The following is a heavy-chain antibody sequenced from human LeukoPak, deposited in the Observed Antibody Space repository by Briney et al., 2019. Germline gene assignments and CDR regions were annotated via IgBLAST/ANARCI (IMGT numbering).Heavy chain of an antibody. CDR1: ADSICPYY. CDR3: ARHGALWASSGDSLWSAFDV. D-gene: IGHD3-22*01. Sequence: SETLSLTCTVSADSICPYYWSWIRQPPGKGLEWIGSVYYTGNTNYNPSLKSRVTISVDTSTKQFSLKLSSVTAADTAVYYCARHGALWASSGDSLWSAFDVWGRGTMVTVSS. CDR2: VYYTGNT. J-gene: IGHJ3*01. V-gene: IGHV4-59*08.